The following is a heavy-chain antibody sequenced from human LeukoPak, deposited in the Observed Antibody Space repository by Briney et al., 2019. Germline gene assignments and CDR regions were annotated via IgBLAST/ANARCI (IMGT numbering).Heavy chain of an antibody. J-gene: IGHJ4*02. CDR2: ISAYNDNT. Sequence: ASVKVSCKASGYTFTSYGISWVRQAPGQGLEWMGWISAYNDNTNYAQKLQGRVTMTTDTSTSTAYMELRSLRSDDTAVYYCARDSGYCSSTSCYDEAFDYWGQGTLVTVSS. V-gene: IGHV1-18*01. D-gene: IGHD2-2*01. CDR3: ARDSGYCSSTSCYDEAFDY. CDR1: GYTFTSYG.